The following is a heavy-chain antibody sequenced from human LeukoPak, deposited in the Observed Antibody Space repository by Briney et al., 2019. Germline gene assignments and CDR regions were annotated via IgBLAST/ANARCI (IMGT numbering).Heavy chain of an antibody. D-gene: IGHD4-17*01. CDR1: GFTFSVYY. V-gene: IGHV3-20*04. CDR3: ARERFYGDYFDY. CDR2: ISWNSGSI. J-gene: IGHJ4*02. Sequence: GGSLRLSCAASGFTFSVYYMSWIRQAPGKGLEWVSGISWNSGSIGYADSVKGRFTISRDNAKNSLYLQMNSLRAEDTALYYCARERFYGDYFDYWGQGTLVIVSS.